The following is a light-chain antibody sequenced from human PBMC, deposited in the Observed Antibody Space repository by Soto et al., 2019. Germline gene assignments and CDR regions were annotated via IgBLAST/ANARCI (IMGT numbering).Light chain of an antibody. CDR1: QSISSW. Sequence: DIQMTQSPSTLSASVGGRVTITCRASQSISSWLAWYQQKPGKAPKLLIYDASSLESGVPSRFSGSGSGTEFTLTISSLQPDDFATYYCQQYNSYVWTFGQGTKVEIK. CDR3: QQYNSYVWT. J-gene: IGKJ1*01. CDR2: DAS. V-gene: IGKV1-5*01.